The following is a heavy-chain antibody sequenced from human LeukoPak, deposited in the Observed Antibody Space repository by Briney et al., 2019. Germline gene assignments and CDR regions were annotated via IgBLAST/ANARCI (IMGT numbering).Heavy chain of an antibody. J-gene: IGHJ6*03. V-gene: IGHV4-39*01. CDR1: GGSISSSSYC. D-gene: IGHD2-2*01. Sequence: SETLSLTCTVSGGSISSSSYCWGWIRQPPGKGLEWVGSIYYSGSTYYNPSLKRRVTIAVDTPKNQFSLKLSSVTAADTAVYYWARRDCSSTSCYSRSGYMDVWGKGTTVTVSS. CDR2: IYYSGST. CDR3: ARRDCSSTSCYSRSGYMDV.